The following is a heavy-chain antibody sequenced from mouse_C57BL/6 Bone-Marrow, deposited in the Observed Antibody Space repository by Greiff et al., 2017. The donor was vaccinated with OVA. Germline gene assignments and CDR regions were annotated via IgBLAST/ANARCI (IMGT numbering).Heavy chain of an antibody. CDR3: TTGGGLRDFDY. CDR2: IDPENGDT. CDR1: GFNIKDDY. Sequence: VQLKESGAELVRPGASVKLSCTASGFNIKDDYMHWVKQRPEQGLEWIGWIDPENGDTEYASKFQGKATITADTSSNTAYLQLSSLTSEDTAVYYCTTGGGLRDFDYWGQGTTLTVSS. V-gene: IGHV14-4*01. D-gene: IGHD3-3*01. J-gene: IGHJ2*01.